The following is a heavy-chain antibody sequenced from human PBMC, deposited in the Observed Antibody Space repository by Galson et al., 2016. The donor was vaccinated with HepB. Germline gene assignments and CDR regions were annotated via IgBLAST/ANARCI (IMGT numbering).Heavy chain of an antibody. J-gene: IGHJ3*02. CDR3: AKATWGHPFDI. CDR1: GFSFGDFT. D-gene: IGHD7-27*01. Sequence: SLRLSCAASGFSFGDFTMHWVRQGPEKGLEWVSAITWNSADIDYVASVKGRFTISRDNAKNSPYLQMNSLRAEDTAIYYCAKATWGHPFDIWGQGTMVTVSS. CDR2: ITWNSADI. V-gene: IGHV3-9*01.